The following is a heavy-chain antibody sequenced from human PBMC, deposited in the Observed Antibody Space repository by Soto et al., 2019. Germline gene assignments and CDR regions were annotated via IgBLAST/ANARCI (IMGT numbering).Heavy chain of an antibody. D-gene: IGHD5-12*01. CDR3: ARASRGWLRSYAGAFDI. J-gene: IGHJ3*02. Sequence: GGSLRLSCAASGFTFSDYYMSWIRQAPGKGLEWVPYISSSGSTIYYADSVKGRFTISRDNAKNSLYLQMNSLRAEDTAVYYCARASRGWLRSYAGAFDIWGQGTMVTVSS. CDR1: GFTFSDYY. CDR2: ISSSGSTI. V-gene: IGHV3-11*01.